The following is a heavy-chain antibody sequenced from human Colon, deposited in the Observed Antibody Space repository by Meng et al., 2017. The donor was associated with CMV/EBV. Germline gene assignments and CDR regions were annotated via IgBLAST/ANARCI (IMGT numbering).Heavy chain of an antibody. V-gene: IGHV3-9*01. J-gene: IGHJ6*02. CDR1: GFAFSSYA. D-gene: IGHD1-26*01. Sequence: GGSLRLSCAASGFAFSSYAMTWVRQAPGKGLEWVSGITWNSETIAYGDSVKGRFTVSRDNAKTALYLQMNSLRSEDTALYYCAKDVGANFFYGLDVWGQGTTVTVSS. CDR2: ITWNSETI. CDR3: AKDVGANFFYGLDV.